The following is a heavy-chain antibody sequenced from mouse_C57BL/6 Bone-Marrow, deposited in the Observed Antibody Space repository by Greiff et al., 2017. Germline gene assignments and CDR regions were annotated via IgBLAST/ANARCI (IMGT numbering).Heavy chain of an antibody. V-gene: IGHV1-5*01. D-gene: IGHD1-1*01. CDR2: IYPGNSDT. Sequence: EVQLQQSGTVLARPGASVKMSCKTSGYTFTSYWMHWVKQRPGQGLEWIGAIYPGNSDTSYNQKFKGKAKLTAVTSASTAYMGLSSLTNENSAVYYCTRRGCYYYGSRFVPWFAYGGQGTLVTVSA. CDR3: TRRGCYYYGSRFVPWFAY. J-gene: IGHJ3*01. CDR1: GYTFTSYW.